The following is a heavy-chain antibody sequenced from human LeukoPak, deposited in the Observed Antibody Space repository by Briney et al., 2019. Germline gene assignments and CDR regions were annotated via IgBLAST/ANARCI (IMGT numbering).Heavy chain of an antibody. Sequence: ASVTVSCKASGYTFTGYYMHWVRQAPGQGLEWMGWINPNSGGTNYAQKFQGRVTMTRDTSISTAYMELSRLRSDDTAVYYCARESLYDSSGYYYYYYYMDVWGKGTTVTVSS. CDR1: GYTFTGYY. J-gene: IGHJ6*03. V-gene: IGHV1-2*02. D-gene: IGHD3-22*01. CDR2: INPNSGGT. CDR3: ARESLYDSSGYYYYYYYMDV.